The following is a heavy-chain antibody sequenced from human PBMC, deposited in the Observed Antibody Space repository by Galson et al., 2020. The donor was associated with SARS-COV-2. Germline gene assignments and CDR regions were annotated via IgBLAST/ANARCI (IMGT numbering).Heavy chain of an antibody. CDR2: IKQDEREK. CDR1: GFTFSSYW. Sequence: PGGSLRLSCAASGFTFSSYWMSWVRQAPGKGLEWVANIKQDEREKYYVDSVKGRFTISRDNAKNSLYLQMNSLRAEDTAVYYCARVPGPLYDNSGYYDYWGQGTLVTVSS. D-gene: IGHD3-22*01. V-gene: IGHV3-7*01. CDR3: ARVPGPLYDNSGYYDY. J-gene: IGHJ4*02.